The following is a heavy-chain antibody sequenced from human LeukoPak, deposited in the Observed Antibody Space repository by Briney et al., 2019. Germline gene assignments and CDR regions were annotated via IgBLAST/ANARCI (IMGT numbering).Heavy chain of an antibody. J-gene: IGHJ1*01. V-gene: IGHV2-5*02. CDR1: GFSLSTSGVG. Sequence: SGPTLVNPTQTLTLTCTFSGFSLSTSGVGVGWIRRPPGKALEWLALIYWDDDKRYSPSLKSRLTITKDTSKNQVVLTMTNMDPVDTATYCCAHFGDCNSTSCYAYFQHWGQGTLVTVSS. CDR3: AHFGDCNSTSCYAYFQH. D-gene: IGHD2-2*01. CDR2: IYWDDDK.